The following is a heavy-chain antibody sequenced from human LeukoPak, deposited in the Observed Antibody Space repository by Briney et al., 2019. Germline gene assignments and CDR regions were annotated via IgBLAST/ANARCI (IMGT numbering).Heavy chain of an antibody. J-gene: IGHJ4*02. Sequence: GGSLRLSCAASGFTLDDYGMSWVRQAPGKGLEWVSGINWNGGSTGYADSVKGRFTISRDNAKNSLYLQMNSLRAEDTALYYCAREGVRYDSTGYYYYDYFDYWGQGTLVTVSS. D-gene: IGHD3-22*01. CDR2: INWNGGST. V-gene: IGHV3-20*04. CDR3: AREGVRYDSTGYYYYDYFDY. CDR1: GFTLDDYG.